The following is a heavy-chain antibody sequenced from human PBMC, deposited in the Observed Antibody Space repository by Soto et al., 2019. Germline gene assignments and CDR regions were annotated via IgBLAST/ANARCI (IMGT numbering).Heavy chain of an antibody. V-gene: IGHV4-4*02. CDR2: IYHSGST. CDR1: SGSISSSNW. J-gene: IGHJ6*03. Sequence: QVQLQESGPGLVKPSGTLSLTCAVSSGSISSSNWWSWVRQPPGKGLEWIGEIYHSGSTNYNPSLQSRVTISVDKSKNQFSLKLSSVTAADTAVYYCARAYYDILTGYNYYYYMDVWGKGTTVSVSS. CDR3: ARAYYDILTGYNYYYYMDV. D-gene: IGHD3-9*01.